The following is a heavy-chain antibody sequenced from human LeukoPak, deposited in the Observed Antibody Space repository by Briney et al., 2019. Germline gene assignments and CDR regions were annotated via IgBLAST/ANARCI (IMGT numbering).Heavy chain of an antibody. CDR2: IYTSGST. CDR3: ARDCIVGATLDYFDY. CDR1: GGSISSYY. D-gene: IGHD1-26*01. V-gene: IGHV4-4*07. Sequence: PSETLSLTCTVSGGSISSYYWSWIRQPAGKGLEWIGRIYTSGSTNYNPSLKSRVTMSVDTSKNQFSLKLSSVTAADTAVYYCARDCIVGATLDYFDYWGQGTLVTVSS. J-gene: IGHJ4*02.